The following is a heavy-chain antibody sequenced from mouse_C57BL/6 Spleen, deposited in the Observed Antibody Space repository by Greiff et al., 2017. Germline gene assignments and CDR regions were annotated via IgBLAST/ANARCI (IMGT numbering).Heavy chain of an antibody. Sequence: QVHVKQPGAELVRPGSSVKLSCKASGYTFTSYWMHWVKQRPVQGLEWIGNIDPSDSETHYNQKFKDKATLTVDKSSSTASMQLSSLTSEDSAVYYCARSGFTTVKGNFDAWGQGTTLTVSS. CDR3: ARSGFTTVKGNFDA. CDR1: GYTFTSYW. CDR2: IDPSDSET. V-gene: IGHV1-52*01. D-gene: IGHD1-1*01. J-gene: IGHJ2*01.